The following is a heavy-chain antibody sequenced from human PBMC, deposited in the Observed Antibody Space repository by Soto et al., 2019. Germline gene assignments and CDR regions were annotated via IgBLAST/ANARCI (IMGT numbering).Heavy chain of an antibody. V-gene: IGHV3-23*01. CDR2: ISGSGGST. CDR3: AKGESSGWWIPGNNWFDL. Sequence: EVQLLESGGGLVQPGGSLRLSCAASGFTFSSYAMSWVRQAPGKGLEWVSAISGSGGSTYYADSVKGRFTISRDNSQNTLYLQMTSLGAEDTAVYYCAKGESSGWWIPGNNWFDLWGQGTLVTVSS. D-gene: IGHD6-19*01. CDR1: GFTFSSYA. J-gene: IGHJ5*02.